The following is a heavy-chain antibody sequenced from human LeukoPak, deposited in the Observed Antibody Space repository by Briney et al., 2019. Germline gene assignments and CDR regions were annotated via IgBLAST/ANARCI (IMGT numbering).Heavy chain of an antibody. CDR2: IYYSGST. J-gene: IGHJ4*02. CDR1: GYSISSGYY. CDR3: ARNDSSGYFDY. Sequence: RPSETLSLTCAVSGYSISSGYYWGWIRQRPGKGLEWIGSIYYSGSTHYNPSLKSRVTISVDTSKNQFSLKLNSVTAADTAVYYCARNDSSGYFDYWGQGTLVTVSS. V-gene: IGHV4-38-2*01. D-gene: IGHD3-22*01.